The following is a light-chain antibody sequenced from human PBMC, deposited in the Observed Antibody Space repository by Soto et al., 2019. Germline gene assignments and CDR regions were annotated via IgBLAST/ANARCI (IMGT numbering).Light chain of an antibody. Sequence: DIQMTQSPSTLSGSVGDRFTITCRASQTISSWLAWYQQKPGKXPKXXIYKASTLKSGVPSRFSGIGSGTELTITISSLQPDDVETYYGQHYNSYSEAFGQGTKVDIK. V-gene: IGKV1-5*03. CDR2: KAS. CDR1: QTISSW. J-gene: IGKJ1*01. CDR3: QHYNSYSEA.